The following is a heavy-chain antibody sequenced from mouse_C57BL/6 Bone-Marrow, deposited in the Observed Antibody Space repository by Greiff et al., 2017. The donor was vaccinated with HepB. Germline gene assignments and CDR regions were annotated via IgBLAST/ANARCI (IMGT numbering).Heavy chain of an antibody. CDR2: IAPSDSYT. V-gene: IGHV1-59*01. Sequence: QVQLQQPGAELVRPGPSVKLSCKASGYTFTSYWMHWVKQRPGQGLEWIGVIAPSDSYTNYNQKFKGKATLTVDTSSSTAYMQLSSLTSEDSAVYYCASKGDYYGSSYWYFDVWGTGTTVTVSS. D-gene: IGHD1-1*01. CDR1: GYTFTSYW. J-gene: IGHJ1*03. CDR3: ASKGDYYGSSYWYFDV.